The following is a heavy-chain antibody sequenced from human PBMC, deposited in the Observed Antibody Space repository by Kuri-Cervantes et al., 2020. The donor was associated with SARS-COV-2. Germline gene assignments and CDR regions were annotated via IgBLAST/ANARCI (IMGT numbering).Heavy chain of an antibody. Sequence: ASVKVSCKTPETTFPNYDINWVRQATGQGLEWMGMVKTNSGNTLYAQFFQGRVTMTRDISTSTVYMELNSLTSEDTAIYYCYCAPKEGFDSWGQGTLVTVSS. D-gene: IGHD2-21*01. CDR1: ETTFPNYD. J-gene: IGHJ4*02. CDR2: VKTNSGNT. CDR3: YCAPKEGFDS. V-gene: IGHV1-8*01.